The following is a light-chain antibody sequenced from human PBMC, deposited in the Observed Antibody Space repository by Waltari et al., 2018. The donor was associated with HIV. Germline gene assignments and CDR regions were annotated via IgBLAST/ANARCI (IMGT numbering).Light chain of an antibody. V-gene: IGLV2-14*01. Sequence: QSALTQPASVSGSPGQSITISCTGTSSDIGGYKYVSWYQQQPGKAPKLMISEVSNRPPGVSNRFSGSTSGNTASLTISGLQAEDEADYYCSSYTTSSTWVFGGGTKLTVL. CDR3: SSYTTSSTWV. CDR1: SSDIGGYKY. CDR2: EVS. J-gene: IGLJ3*02.